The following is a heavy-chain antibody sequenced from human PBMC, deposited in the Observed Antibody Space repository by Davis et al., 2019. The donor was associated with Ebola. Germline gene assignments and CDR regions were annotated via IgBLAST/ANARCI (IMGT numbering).Heavy chain of an antibody. Sequence: PSETLSLTCTVSGGSISSYYWSWIRQPPGKGLEWIGYIYYSGSTNYNPSLKSRVTISVDTSKNQFSLKLSSVTAADTAVYYCARDMGIAAAIPFDPWGQGTLVTVSS. CDR2: IYYSGST. D-gene: IGHD6-13*01. V-gene: IGHV4-59*01. CDR1: GGSISSYY. CDR3: ARDMGIAAAIPFDP. J-gene: IGHJ5*02.